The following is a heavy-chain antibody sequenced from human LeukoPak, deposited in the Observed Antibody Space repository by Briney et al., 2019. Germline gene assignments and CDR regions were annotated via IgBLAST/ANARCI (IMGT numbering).Heavy chain of an antibody. J-gene: IGHJ4*02. CDR1: VFTPSIYA. CDR3: ARDLSEKYCIDY. V-gene: IGHV3-30*16. Sequence: RSLSLSCAASVFTPSIYAIHCGRDAPHRGGGCGSCISYVGGIQSSADSVKGRLPNSRDNSKNTLSVHMNRRRAEDRAIYYCARDLSEKYCIDYWGQGTLVTVSS. CDR2: ISYVGGIQ. D-gene: IGHD2-8*02.